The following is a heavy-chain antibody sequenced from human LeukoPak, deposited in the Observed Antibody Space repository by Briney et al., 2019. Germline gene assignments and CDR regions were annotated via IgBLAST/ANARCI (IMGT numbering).Heavy chain of an antibody. CDR2: MNPNSGNT. J-gene: IGHJ5*02. D-gene: IGHD6-13*01. CDR1: GYTFTSYD. V-gene: IGHV1-8*01. Sequence: ASVKVSCKASGYTFTSYDINWVRQATGQGLEWMGWMNPNSGNTGYAQKFQGRVTMTRNTSISTAYMELSSLRSEDTAVYYCARGLGSSWTPSWFDPWGQGTLVTVSS. CDR3: ARGLGSSWTPSWFDP.